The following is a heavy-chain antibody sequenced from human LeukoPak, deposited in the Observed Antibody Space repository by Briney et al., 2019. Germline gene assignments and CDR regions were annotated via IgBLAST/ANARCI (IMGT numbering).Heavy chain of an antibody. D-gene: IGHD6-19*01. V-gene: IGHV3-11*01. Sequence: GGSLRLSCAASGFTFSDYYMSWIRQAPGKGLEWVSYVSSSGRTIYYTDSVKGRFTISRDNAKNSLYLQMNSLRAEDTALYYCARVKGSSGWYENYYYYMDVWGKGTTVTVSS. CDR2: VSSSGRTI. CDR1: GFTFSDYY. CDR3: ARVKGSSGWYENYYYYMDV. J-gene: IGHJ6*03.